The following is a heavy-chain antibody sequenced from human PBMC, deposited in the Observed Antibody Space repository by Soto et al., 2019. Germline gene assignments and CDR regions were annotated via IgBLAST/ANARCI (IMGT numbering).Heavy chain of an antibody. V-gene: IGHV1-18*01. D-gene: IGHD6-13*01. Sequence: QVQLVQSGAEVKKPGASVKVSCKASGYTFTSYGISWVRQAPGQGPEWMGWISAYNGNTNYAQTLQGRVTMTTDTSTSTAYMELMSLRSDDSDVYYCARGCSSIVAAGTERDYWGQGTLVTVSS. CDR1: GYTFTSYG. J-gene: IGHJ4*02. CDR2: ISAYNGNT. CDR3: ARGCSSIVAAGTERDY.